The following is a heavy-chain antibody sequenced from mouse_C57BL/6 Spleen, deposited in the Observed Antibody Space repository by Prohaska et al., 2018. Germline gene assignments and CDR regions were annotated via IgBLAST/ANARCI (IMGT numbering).Heavy chain of an antibody. J-gene: IGHJ1*03. CDR3: MRYGNYWYFDV. CDR2: INSDGSAI. CDR1: GFTFSGFW. V-gene: IGHV11-2*01. D-gene: IGHD2-1*01. Sequence: EVQLLETGGGLVQPGGSRGLSCEGSGFTFSGFWMSWVRQTPGKTLEWIGDINSDGSAINNAPSIKDRITILRDNDKSTLYLQMSNVRSEDTATYFCMRYGNYWYFDVWGTGTTVTVSS.